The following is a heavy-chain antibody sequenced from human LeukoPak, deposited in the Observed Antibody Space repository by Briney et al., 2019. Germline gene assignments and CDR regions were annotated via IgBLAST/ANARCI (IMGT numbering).Heavy chain of an antibody. J-gene: IGHJ4*02. CDR2: ISGRGDRT. CDR1: GVTFSNYA. D-gene: IGHD3-10*01. Sequence: GGSLRLSCAASGVTFSNYAMTWVRQAPGKGLEWVSSISGRGDRTYYAGSVRGRFTISRDNSKNTLYLQMHSLRAEDTAVYYCAKDLGASYGSGSYFDYWGQGTLVTVSS. CDR3: AKDLGASYGSGSYFDY. V-gene: IGHV3-23*01.